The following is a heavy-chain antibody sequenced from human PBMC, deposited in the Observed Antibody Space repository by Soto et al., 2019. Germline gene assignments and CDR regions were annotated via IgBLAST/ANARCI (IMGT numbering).Heavy chain of an antibody. CDR1: GGTFSSYG. Sequence: QVQLVQSGAEVKKPGSSVKVSCKASGGTFSSYGINWVRQAPGQGLEWMGGTIPATGTAIYAQNFQGRVTIIADESTSTAYMELRRLRSEDTAVYYCARGGPWRRQLVPFEHWGQGTLVTVSS. J-gene: IGHJ4*02. D-gene: IGHD6-6*01. V-gene: IGHV1-69*12. CDR2: TIPATGTA. CDR3: ARGGPWRRQLVPFEH.